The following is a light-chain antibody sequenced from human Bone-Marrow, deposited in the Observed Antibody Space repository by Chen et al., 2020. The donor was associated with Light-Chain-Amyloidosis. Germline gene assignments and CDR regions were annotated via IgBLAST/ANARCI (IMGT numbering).Light chain of an antibody. CDR1: SSDIGGYNY. Sequence: QSALTQPASVSASPGPSITISCTGTSSDIGGYNYVSWYQQHPDKAPKLMIYDVSNRPSGVSDRFSGSKSGYTASLTISGLQAEDEADYYCSSYTSSTTHVVFGGGTKLTVL. V-gene: IGLV2-14*03. CDR2: DVS. CDR3: SSYTSSTTHVV. J-gene: IGLJ2*01.